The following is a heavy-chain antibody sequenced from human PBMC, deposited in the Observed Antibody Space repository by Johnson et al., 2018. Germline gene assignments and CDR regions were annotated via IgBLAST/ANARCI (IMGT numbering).Heavy chain of an antibody. CDR1: GFSLSRYY. CDR3: AGGSGWLVDH. J-gene: IGHJ4*02. D-gene: IGHD6-19*01. Sequence: VQLVESGGGLVHPGGSLRLSCTTSGFSLSRYYMTWVRQAPGKGLEWVANIKQDGSEKFYVDSVKGRFTISRDNAQNSLSLQMNSLRVEGTAVYYVAGGSGWLVDHWSQGVQVTGS. V-gene: IGHV3-7*01. CDR2: IKQDGSEK.